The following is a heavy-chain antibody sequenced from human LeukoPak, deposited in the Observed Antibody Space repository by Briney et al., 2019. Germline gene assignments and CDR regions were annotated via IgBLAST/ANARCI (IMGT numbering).Heavy chain of an antibody. D-gene: IGHD2-15*01. CDR3: ARGYCSDERCPVFPS. J-gene: IGHJ5*02. V-gene: IGHV4-38-2*02. Sequence: PSETLSLTCTVSGYSISSGYFWGWIRQTPGKGLEWIGYISSSETTDYGPSFKSRVTMSLDTSKNQFSLKLSSVTAADTGVYYCARGYCSDERCPVFPSWGQGTLVTVSS. CDR1: GYSISSGYF. CDR2: ISSSETT.